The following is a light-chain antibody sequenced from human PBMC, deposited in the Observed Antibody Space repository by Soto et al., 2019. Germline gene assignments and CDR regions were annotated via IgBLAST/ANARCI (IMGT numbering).Light chain of an antibody. V-gene: IGKV1-5*03. J-gene: IGKJ1*01. CDR2: KAS. CDR3: QQYATYSWT. CDR1: QGIDSW. Sequence: DIQMTQSPSTLSASVGDRVTITCRASQGIDSWLAWYQQTPGNAPKLLIYKASTLESGVPSRFSGSGYATEFTLTISSLQPDDFATYYCQQYATYSWTFGQGTKVEIK.